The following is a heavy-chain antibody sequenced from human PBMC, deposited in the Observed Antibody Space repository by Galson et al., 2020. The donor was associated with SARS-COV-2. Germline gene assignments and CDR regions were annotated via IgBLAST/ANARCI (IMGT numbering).Heavy chain of an antibody. J-gene: IGHJ4*02. CDR2: IYSGGST. V-gene: IGHV3-53*01. D-gene: IGHD4-17*01. CDR1: GFTVSSNY. CDR3: ARTYCDYYFDY. Sequence: GGSLRLSCAASGFTVSSNYMSWVRQAPGKGLEWVSVIYSGGSTYYADSVKGRFTISRDNSKNTLYLQMNSLRAEDTAVYYCARTYCDYYFDYWGQGTLVTVSS.